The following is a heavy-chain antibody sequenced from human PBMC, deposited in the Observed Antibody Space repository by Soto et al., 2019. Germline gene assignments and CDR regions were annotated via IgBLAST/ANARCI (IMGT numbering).Heavy chain of an antibody. CDR2: ISSSSSYI. Sequence: EVQLVESGGGLVKPGGSLRLSCAASGFTFSSYSMNWVGQAPGKGLEWVSSISSSSSYIYYADSVKGRFTISRDNAKNSLYLQMNSLRAEDTAVYYCARELYEGGGFDYWGQGTLVTVSS. V-gene: IGHV3-21*01. CDR1: GFTFSSYS. D-gene: IGHD3-3*01. J-gene: IGHJ4*02. CDR3: ARELYEGGGFDY.